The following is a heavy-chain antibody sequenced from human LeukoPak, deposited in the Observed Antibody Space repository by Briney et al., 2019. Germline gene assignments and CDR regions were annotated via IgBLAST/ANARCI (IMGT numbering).Heavy chain of an antibody. V-gene: IGHV4-59*01. J-gene: IGHJ4*02. CDR2: IHSSGTT. Sequence: PSETLSLTCTVSGGSISDNCWSWTRQPPGKGLEWIAYIHSSGTTNYNPSLKSRVTISLDTSRNQFSLQLTSVTAADTAMYYCARTLPGGQNDHWGQGILVTVSS. D-gene: IGHD2-15*01. CDR1: GGSISDNC. CDR3: ARTLPGGQNDH.